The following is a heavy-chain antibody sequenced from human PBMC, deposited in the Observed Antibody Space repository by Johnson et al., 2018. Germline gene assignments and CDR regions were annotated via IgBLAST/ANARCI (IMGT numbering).Heavy chain of an antibody. CDR3: AKASVPYYYVSWSYSYYYMDV. V-gene: IGHV3-43D*03. CDR2: ISWDGGSN. D-gene: IGHD3-10*01. Sequence: VQLVQAGGVVVQPGGSLRLSCAASGFTFDDYAMHWVRHAQGKGLEWVYLISWDGGSNFYADPVKGRFTISRNNSKNSLYLQMNSLSAEDTAFFYCAKASVPYYYVSWSYSYYYMDVWGKGTTVSVSS. J-gene: IGHJ6*03. CDR1: GFTFDDYA.